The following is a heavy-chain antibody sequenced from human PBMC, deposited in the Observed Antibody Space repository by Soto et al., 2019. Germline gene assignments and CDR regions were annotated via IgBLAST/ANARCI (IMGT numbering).Heavy chain of an antibody. CDR2: IYWDGDK. D-gene: IGHD5-12*01. CDR1: GFSLSTYGVG. Sequence: SGPTLVNPTQTLTLTRTFSGFSLSTYGVGVGWIRQPPGKALDWLALIYWDGDKRYSPSLKSRLTVTKDTSKNQLVLTMTNMDPVDTATYYCAHSSGSDGFDIWGQGKKVTVSS. V-gene: IGHV2-5*02. CDR3: AHSSGSDGFDI. J-gene: IGHJ3*02.